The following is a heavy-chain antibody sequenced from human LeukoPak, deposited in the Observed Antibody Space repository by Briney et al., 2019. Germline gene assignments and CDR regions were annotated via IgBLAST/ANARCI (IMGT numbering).Heavy chain of an antibody. CDR1: GGSISSSSYY. J-gene: IGHJ5*02. Sequence: SETLSLTCTVSGGSISSSSYYWGWIRQPPGKGLEWIGSIYHSGSTYYNPSLKSRVTISVDTSKNQFSLKLSSVTAADTAVYYCARGRGVYSSSWTDTLPNWFDPWGQGTLVTVSS. D-gene: IGHD6-13*01. CDR2: IYHSGST. V-gene: IGHV4-39*07. CDR3: ARGRGVYSSSWTDTLPNWFDP.